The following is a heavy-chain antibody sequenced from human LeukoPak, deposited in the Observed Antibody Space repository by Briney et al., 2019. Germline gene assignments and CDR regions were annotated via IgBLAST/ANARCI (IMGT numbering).Heavy chain of an antibody. V-gene: IGHV3-30*04. Sequence: GGSLRLSCAASGFTFHNYALHWVRQAPGKGREWVAVVSYDGSYKDYADSVKGRFTISRDNSRNTLYLQMNSLRPQDTAVYYCARGARKGDDYGGFFDYWGQGTLVTVSS. CDR1: GFTFHNYA. D-gene: IGHD4-23*01. J-gene: IGHJ4*02. CDR3: ARGARKGDDYGGFFDY. CDR2: VSYDGSYK.